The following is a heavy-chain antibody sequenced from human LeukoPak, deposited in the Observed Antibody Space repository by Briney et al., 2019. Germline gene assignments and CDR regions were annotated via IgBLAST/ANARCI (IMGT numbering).Heavy chain of an antibody. V-gene: IGHV1-2*02. CDR2: INPNSGGT. J-gene: IGHJ5*02. CDR1: GYTFTGYY. CDR3: ARGPPGFNWFDP. Sequence: ASVKVSCKASGYTFTGYYMHWVRQAPGQGLEWMGWINPNSGGTNYAQKFQGRVTMTRDTSIGTAYMELSRLRSDDTAVYYCARGPPGFNWFDPWGQGTLVTVSS. D-gene: IGHD1-14*01.